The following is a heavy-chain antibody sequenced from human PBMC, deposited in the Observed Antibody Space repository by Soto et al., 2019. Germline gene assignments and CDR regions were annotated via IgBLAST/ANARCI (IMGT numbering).Heavy chain of an antibody. D-gene: IGHD2-8*01. CDR3: AKWHPLDP. CDR2: VHHSGNT. V-gene: IGHV4-4*02. Sequence: SETLSLTCTVSGVSISNTEWWSWVRQPPGKGLEWMGEVHHSGNTNYNPSLKGRVTMSVDKSKNQFSLMLRSVTAADTAIYYCAKWHPLDPWGQGTLVTVSS. J-gene: IGHJ5*02. CDR1: GVSISNTEW.